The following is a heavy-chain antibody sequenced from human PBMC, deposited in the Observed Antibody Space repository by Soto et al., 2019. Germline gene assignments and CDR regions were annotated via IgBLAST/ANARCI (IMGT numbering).Heavy chain of an antibody. D-gene: IGHD3-10*02. CDR1: GGSLSRSSYY. CDR3: SRHMRYHVFAGYYYYYYGMDV. CDR2: IYYSGST. Sequence: PSETLSLTCTVSGGSLSRSSYYWGWIRQPPGKGLEWIGRIYYSGSTYYNPSLKSRVTISVGRSKNQFSLKLSCVRAADPAVYFCSRHMRYHVFAGYYYYYYGMDVWGQGTTVTVSS. V-gene: IGHV4-39*01. J-gene: IGHJ6*02.